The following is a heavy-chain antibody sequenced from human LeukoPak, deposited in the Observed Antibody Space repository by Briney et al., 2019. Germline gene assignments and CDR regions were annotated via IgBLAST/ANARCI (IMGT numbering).Heavy chain of an antibody. CDR2: IYYSGST. V-gene: IGHV4-39*07. CDR3: ARGRTPSVRGPGYWFDP. Sequence: SETLSLTCTVSGGSISSSSYYWGWIRQPPGKGLEWIGSIYYSGSTYYNPSLKSRVTISVDTSKNQFSLKLSSVTAADTAVYYCARGRTPSVRGPGYWFDPWGQGTLVTVSS. D-gene: IGHD3-10*01. CDR1: GGSISSSSYY. J-gene: IGHJ5*02.